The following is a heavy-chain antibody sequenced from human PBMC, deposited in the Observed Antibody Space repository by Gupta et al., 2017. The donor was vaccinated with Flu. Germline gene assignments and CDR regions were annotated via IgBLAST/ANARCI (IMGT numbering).Heavy chain of an antibody. Sequence: QITLKESGPTLVQPTQSLTLTCTFSGFSLTTSGVGVGWIRHPPGKALGCLSLIYWDNDKRYHPSLRSMLTITKNTSENQLVLTMANMDPVDSATYYCAHRGFLSGYWDVGWFDSWGQGAQVTVSS. CDR1: GFSLTTSGVG. CDR3: AHRGFLSGYWDVGWFDS. CDR2: IYWDNDK. D-gene: IGHD6-25*01. V-gene: IGHV2-5*02. J-gene: IGHJ5*01.